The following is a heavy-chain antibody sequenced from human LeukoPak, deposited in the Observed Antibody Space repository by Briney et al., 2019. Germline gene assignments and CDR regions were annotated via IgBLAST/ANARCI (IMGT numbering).Heavy chain of an antibody. D-gene: IGHD3-22*01. CDR1: GFTFDDYA. V-gene: IGHV3-9*01. J-gene: IGHJ6*03. Sequence: GGSLRLSCAASGFTFDDYAMHWVRQAPGKGLEWVSGISWNSGSIGYADSVKGRFTISRDNAKNTLYLQMNSLRAEDTAVYYCARRSSGPLYYYYYYMDVWGKGTTVTVSS. CDR2: ISWNSGSI. CDR3: ARRSSGPLYYYYYYMDV.